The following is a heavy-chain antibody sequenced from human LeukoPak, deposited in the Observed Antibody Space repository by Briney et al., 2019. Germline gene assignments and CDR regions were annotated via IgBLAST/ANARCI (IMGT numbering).Heavy chain of an antibody. CDR1: GGSFSGYY. Sequence: PSETLSLTCAVYGGSFSGYYWSWVRQPPGKGLEWIGEIIISGRTNYNTPLKSRVTISVEASKTKISCILNSVTAADTAVYYCARVNLLLDCGGQETLVTVYS. J-gene: IGHJ4*02. V-gene: IGHV4-34*12. CDR2: IIISGRT. CDR3: ARVNLLLDC.